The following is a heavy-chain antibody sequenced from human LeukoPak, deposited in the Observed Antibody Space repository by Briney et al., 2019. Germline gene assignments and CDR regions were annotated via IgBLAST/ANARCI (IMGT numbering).Heavy chain of an antibody. CDR3: ARSGYGDYDR. J-gene: IGHJ4*02. CDR1: GGSISSNTYY. D-gene: IGHD4-17*01. CDR2: IYHSGST. Sequence: SETLSLTCTVSGGSISSNTYYWGWIRQPPGKGLEWIGEIYHSGSTNYNPSLKSRVTISVDKSKNQFSLKLSSVTAADTAVYYCARSGYGDYDRWGQGTLVTVSS. V-gene: IGHV4-39*07.